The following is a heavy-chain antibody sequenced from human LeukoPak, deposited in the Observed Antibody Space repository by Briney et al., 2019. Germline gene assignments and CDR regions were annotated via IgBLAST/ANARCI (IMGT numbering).Heavy chain of an antibody. CDR2: ISGGGDST. CDR3: ARGRYCSSSSCYIDY. D-gene: IGHD2-2*02. CDR1: GFTFSTYA. Sequence: GGSLRLSCAASGFTFSTYAVRWVRQAPGKGPEWVSGISGGGDSTYYADSVKGRFTISRDNAKNTLNLQMNSLRAEDTAVYYCARGRYCSSSSCYIDYWGQGTLVTVSS. V-gene: IGHV3-23*01. J-gene: IGHJ4*02.